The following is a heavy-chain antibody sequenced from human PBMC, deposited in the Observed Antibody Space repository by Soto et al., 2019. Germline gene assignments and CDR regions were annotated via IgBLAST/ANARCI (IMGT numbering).Heavy chain of an antibody. J-gene: IGHJ2*01. CDR1: GFTFSSYA. CDR3: ARDPLWGTAMVLWYFDL. V-gene: IGHV3-30-3*01. D-gene: IGHD5-18*01. CDR2: ISYDGSNK. Sequence: QVQLVESGGGVVQPGRSLRLSCAASGFTFSSYAMHWVRQAPGKGLEWVAVISYDGSNKYYADSVKGRFTISRDNSKNTLYLQMYSLRAEDTPVYYCARDPLWGTAMVLWYFDLWGRGTLVTVSS.